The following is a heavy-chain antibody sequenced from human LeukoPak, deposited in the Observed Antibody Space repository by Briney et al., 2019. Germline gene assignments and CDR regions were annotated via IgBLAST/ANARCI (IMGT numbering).Heavy chain of an antibody. D-gene: IGHD6-19*01. V-gene: IGHV3-7*01. CDR1: EFTLSNYW. CDR2: IKQDGTEK. Sequence: GGSLRLSCATSEFTLSNYWMNWVRQAPGKGLEWVANIKQDGTEKYYVDSVKGRFTISRDNANNLLYLQMSSLRAEDTAVYYCARGRGWATFGYWGLGTLVTVSS. J-gene: IGHJ4*02. CDR3: ARGRGWATFGY.